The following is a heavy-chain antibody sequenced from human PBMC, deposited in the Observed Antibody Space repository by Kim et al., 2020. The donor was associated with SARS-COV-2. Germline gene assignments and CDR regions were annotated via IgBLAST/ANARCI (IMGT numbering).Heavy chain of an antibody. CDR1: GYTFSLYA. D-gene: IGHD2-2*01. CDR3: ARDRWKNQLHPDYYYYGMDV. V-gene: IGHV7-4-1*01. J-gene: IGHJ6*02. Sequence: ASVKVSCKASGYTFSLYAMNWVRQAPGQGLEWMGWINTNTGNPTYAQGFRGRFVFSLDTSVSTAYLQIRSLKAEDTAVYYCARDRWKNQLHPDYYYYGMDVWGQGTTVTVSS. CDR2: INTNTGNP.